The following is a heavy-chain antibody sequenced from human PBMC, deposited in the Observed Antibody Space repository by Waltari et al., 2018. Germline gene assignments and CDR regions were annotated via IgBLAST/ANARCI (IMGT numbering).Heavy chain of an antibody. J-gene: IGHJ3*02. CDR2: INNSGST. D-gene: IGHD5-12*01. CDR3: ARAWISLILGSTSAFDI. Sequence: QVQLQQWGAGLLKPSETLSITCAVYGGYFSGYYWSWIRQPPGKGLEGIGEINNSGSTSYNPSLKIRFTISVATSKHQFSLQLSSVTAADTAVYYCARAWISLILGSTSAFDIWGQGTMVTVS. CDR1: GGYFSGYY. V-gene: IGHV4-34*01.